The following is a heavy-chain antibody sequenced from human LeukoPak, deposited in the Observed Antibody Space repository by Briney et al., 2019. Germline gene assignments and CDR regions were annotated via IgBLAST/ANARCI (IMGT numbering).Heavy chain of an antibody. Sequence: ASVKVSCKASGFTFTGYYMHWVRQAPGQGLEWMGWMNCNSGATNYAQKLQGRVTMTTDTSTSTAYMELRSLRSDDTAVYYCARTSYCSSTSCYGAYFDYWGQGTLVTVSS. CDR3: ARTSYCSSTSCYGAYFDY. D-gene: IGHD2-2*01. V-gene: IGHV1-2*02. CDR1: GFTFTGYY. J-gene: IGHJ4*02. CDR2: MNCNSGAT.